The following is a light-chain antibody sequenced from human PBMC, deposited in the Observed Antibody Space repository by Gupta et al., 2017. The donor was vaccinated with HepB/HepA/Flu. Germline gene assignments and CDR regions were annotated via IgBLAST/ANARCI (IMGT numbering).Light chain of an antibody. J-gene: IGKJ5*01. CDR1: QSVSSY. V-gene: IGKV3-20*01. CDR3: QQDVSSPIT. Sequence: ETVLTQSPGTLSLSPGERATLSCRASQSVSSYLAWYQQRPGQAPRLLIYGSSSRATGIPDRFSGSGSGTDFSLTISRLEPEDFAVYYCQQDVSSPITFGQGTQMEIK. CDR2: GSS.